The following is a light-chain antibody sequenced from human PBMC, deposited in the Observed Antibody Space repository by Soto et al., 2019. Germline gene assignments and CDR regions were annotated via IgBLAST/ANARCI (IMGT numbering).Light chain of an antibody. CDR1: QSVSSN. CDR2: GAS. Sequence: EIVMTQSPAALSESPGERATLFCRASQSVSSNFLAWYQQKPGQAPRLLIYGASNRATGVPGRFSGSGSGTEFTLTISSLQSEDFAVYYCQQYSAWPLTFGGGTKVEIK. CDR3: QQYSAWPLT. V-gene: IGKV3-15*01. J-gene: IGKJ4*01.